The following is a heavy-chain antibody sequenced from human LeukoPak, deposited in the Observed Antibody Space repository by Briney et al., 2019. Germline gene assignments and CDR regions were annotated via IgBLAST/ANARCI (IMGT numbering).Heavy chain of an antibody. CDR1: GGSISSSSYY. D-gene: IGHD3-10*01. Sequence: PSETLSLTCTVSGGSISSSSYYWGWIPQPPGKGLEWIGSIYYSGSTYYHPSLKSRVPISVDTSKNQFSLKLSSVTAADTAVYYCARHEGQLRWFGRGSYYLDYWGQGTLVTVSS. J-gene: IGHJ4*02. V-gene: IGHV4-39*01. CDR2: IYYSGST. CDR3: ARHEGQLRWFGRGSYYLDY.